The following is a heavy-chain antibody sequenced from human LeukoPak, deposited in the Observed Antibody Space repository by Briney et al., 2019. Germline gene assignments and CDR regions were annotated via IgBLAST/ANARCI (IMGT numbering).Heavy chain of an antibody. CDR3: ARRALLWFGELRRSWFDP. Sequence: SETLSLTCAVYGGSFSGYYWSWIRQPPGKGLEWTGEINHSRSTNYNPSLKSRVTISVDTSKNQFSLKLSSVTAADTAVYYCARRALLWFGELRRSWFDPWGQGTLVTGSS. J-gene: IGHJ5*02. CDR1: GGSFSGYY. D-gene: IGHD3-10*01. V-gene: IGHV4-34*01. CDR2: INHSRST.